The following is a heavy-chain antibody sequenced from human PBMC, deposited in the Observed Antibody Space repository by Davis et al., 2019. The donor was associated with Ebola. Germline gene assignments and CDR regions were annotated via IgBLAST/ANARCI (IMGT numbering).Heavy chain of an antibody. CDR3: ARAPPGSNWNYGGNRFDP. CDR1: GYTFTKYY. CDR2: MNPYSGNA. D-gene: IGHD1-7*01. Sequence: ASVKVSCKTSGYTFTKYYIHWVRQATGQGLEWMGWMNPYSGNAGYAQKFKGRVTMTRPTSISTAYMELSSLRSEDTAVYYSARAPPGSNWNYGGNRFDPWGQGTLVTVSS. J-gene: IGHJ5*02. V-gene: IGHV1-8*01.